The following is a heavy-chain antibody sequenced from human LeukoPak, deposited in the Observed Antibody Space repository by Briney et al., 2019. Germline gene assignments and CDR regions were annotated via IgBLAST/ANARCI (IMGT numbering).Heavy chain of an antibody. CDR3: ARTRSRDGYNYYFDY. Sequence: PSETLPLTCTVSGGSISSGGYYWSWIRQHPGKGLEWIGYIYYSGSTYYNPSLKSRVTISVDTSKNQFSLKLSSVTAADTAVYYCARTRSRDGYNYYFDYWGQGTLVTVSS. CDR2: IYYSGST. J-gene: IGHJ4*02. D-gene: IGHD5-24*01. CDR1: GGSISSGGYY. V-gene: IGHV4-31*03.